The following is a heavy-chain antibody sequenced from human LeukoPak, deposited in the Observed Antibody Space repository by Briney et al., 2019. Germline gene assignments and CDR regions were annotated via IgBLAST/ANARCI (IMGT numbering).Heavy chain of an antibody. V-gene: IGHV3-30*03. D-gene: IGHD4-11*01. CDR3: ARSYLDPTDYSNYADYYYMDV. Sequence: PGGSLRLSCAASGFTFSAYGMHWVRQAPGKGLEWVAVISYDGSNKYYADSVKGRFTISRDNSKNTLYLQMNSLRAEDTAVYYCARSYLDPTDYSNYADYYYMDVWGKGTTVTVSS. J-gene: IGHJ6*03. CDR2: ISYDGSNK. CDR1: GFTFSAYG.